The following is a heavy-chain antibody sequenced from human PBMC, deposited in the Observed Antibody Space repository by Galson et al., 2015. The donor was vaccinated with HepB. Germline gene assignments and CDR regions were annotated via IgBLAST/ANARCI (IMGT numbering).Heavy chain of an antibody. CDR1: GFTFSSYA. Sequence: SLRLSCAASGFTFSSYAMHWVRQAPGKGLEYVSAISSNGGSTYYADSVKGRFTISRDNSKNTLYLQMSSLRAEDTAVYYCVKLKTLLSGSYMHPGHFDYWGQGTLVTVSS. D-gene: IGHD1-26*01. CDR2: ISSNGGST. V-gene: IGHV3-64D*06. J-gene: IGHJ4*02. CDR3: VKLKTLLSGSYMHPGHFDY.